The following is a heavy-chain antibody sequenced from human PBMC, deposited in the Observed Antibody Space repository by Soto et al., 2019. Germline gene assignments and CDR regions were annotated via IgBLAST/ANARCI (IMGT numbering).Heavy chain of an antibody. CDR3: ARDGLRGYCSGGSCRRESDY. Sequence: QVQLVESGGGLVKPGGSLRLSCAASGFTFSDYYMSWIRQAPGKGLEWVSYISSSSSYTNYADSVKGRFTISRDNAKNSLYLQMNSLRAEDTAVYYCARDGLRGYCSGGSCRRESDYWGQGTLVTVSS. CDR2: ISSSSSYT. CDR1: GFTFSDYY. V-gene: IGHV3-11*05. D-gene: IGHD2-15*01. J-gene: IGHJ4*02.